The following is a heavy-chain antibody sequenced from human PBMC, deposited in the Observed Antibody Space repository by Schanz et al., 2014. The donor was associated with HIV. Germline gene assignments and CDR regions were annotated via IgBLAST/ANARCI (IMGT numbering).Heavy chain of an antibody. Sequence: QVQLVQSGAEVKKPGSSVKVSCKASGGTFMTYAISWVRQALGQGLEWMGGIIPVFGTTNYAQKFQGRVTITADKSTSTAYMELSSLRSEDTAVYYCARGECDFWSGYCPHFHYFDLDVWGPGTSVTVSS. V-gene: IGHV1-69*06. CDR2: IIPVFGTT. J-gene: IGHJ6*02. D-gene: IGHD3-3*01. CDR1: GGTFMTYA. CDR3: ARGECDFWSGYCPHFHYFDLDV.